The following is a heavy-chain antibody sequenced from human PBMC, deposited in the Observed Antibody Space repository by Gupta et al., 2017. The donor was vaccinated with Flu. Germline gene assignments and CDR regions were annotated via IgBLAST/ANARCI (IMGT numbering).Heavy chain of an antibody. CDR2: INHSGST. V-gene: IGHV4-34*01. D-gene: IGHD6-13*01. CDR1: GGSFSGYY. Sequence: QVQLQQWGAGLLKPSETLSLTCAVYGGSFSGYYWSWIRQPPGKGLEWIGEINHSGSTNYNPSLKSRVTISVDTSKNQFSLKLSSVTAADTAVYYCARDSNSSSPGGYYYYGMDVWGQGTTVTVSS. CDR3: ARDSNSSSPGGYYYYGMDV. J-gene: IGHJ6*02.